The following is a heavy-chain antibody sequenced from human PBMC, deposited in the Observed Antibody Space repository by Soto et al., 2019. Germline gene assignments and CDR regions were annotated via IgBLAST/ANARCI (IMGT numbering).Heavy chain of an antibody. V-gene: IGHV1-69*01. J-gene: IGHJ5*02. D-gene: IGHD6-19*01. CDR3: ARVEQWLVSWWLDP. Sequence: QVHLVQSGAEVKKPGSSVKVSCKASGGTFSTYGFAWVRQAPGRGLEWMGGIIPIFIATYYAKKFQDRLTITTDELTSTVYMALNSLTSNDTAVYYCARVEQWLVSWWLDPWGQGTLVTVSS. CDR1: GGTFSTYG. CDR2: IIPIFIAT.